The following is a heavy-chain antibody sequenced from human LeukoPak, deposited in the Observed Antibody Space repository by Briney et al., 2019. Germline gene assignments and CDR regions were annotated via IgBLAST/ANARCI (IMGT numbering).Heavy chain of an antibody. CDR2: INPSGGST. V-gene: IGHV1-46*01. J-gene: IGHJ4*02. CDR3: AREKGPHYFDY. CDR1: GYTFTSYY. Sequence: GASVKVSCKASGYTFTSYYMHWVRQAPGQGLEWMGLINPSGGSTSYAQKFQGRVTMTRDMSTSTVYMELSSLRSEDTAVYYCAREKGPHYFDYWGQETLVTVSS.